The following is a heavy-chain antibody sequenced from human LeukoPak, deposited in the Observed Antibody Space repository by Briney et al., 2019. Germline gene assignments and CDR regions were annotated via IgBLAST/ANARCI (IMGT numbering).Heavy chain of an antibody. D-gene: IGHD5-12*01. CDR2: IIPILGIA. Sequence: GSSVKVSCKASGGTFSSYTISWVRQAPGQGLEWMGRIIPILGIANYAQKFQGRVTITADKSTSTAYMELSSLRSEDTAVYYCARGFSGYDFYFDYWGQGTLVTVSS. CDR1: GGTFSSYT. CDR3: ARGFSGYDFYFDY. J-gene: IGHJ4*02. V-gene: IGHV1-69*02.